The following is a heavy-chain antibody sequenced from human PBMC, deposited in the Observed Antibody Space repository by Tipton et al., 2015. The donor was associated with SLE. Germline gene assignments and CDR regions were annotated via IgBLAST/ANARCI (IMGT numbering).Heavy chain of an antibody. CDR2: IYYSGST. CDR1: GGSISSHY. V-gene: IGHV4-59*11. CDR3: AKDRHYDPHAFEI. D-gene: IGHD3-22*01. J-gene: IGHJ3*02. Sequence: TLSLTCTVSGGSISSHYWSWIRQPPGEGLEWIGYIYYSGSTNYNPPLKSRITISLDTSKNQFSLKLASVTAADTAVYYCAKDRHYDPHAFEIWGQGTMVTVSS.